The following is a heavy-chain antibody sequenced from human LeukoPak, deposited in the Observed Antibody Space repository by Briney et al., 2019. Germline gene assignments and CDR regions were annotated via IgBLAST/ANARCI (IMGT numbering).Heavy chain of an antibody. CDR1: GGSISSYY. CDR2: IYYSGST. J-gene: IGHJ5*02. V-gene: IGHV4-59*01. D-gene: IGHD5-18*01. Sequence: SETLSLTXTVSGGSISSYYWSWIRQPPGKGLEWIGYIYYSGSTNYNPSLKSRVTISVDTSKNQFSLKLSSVTAADTAVYYCARDISYVDTAMVKYNWFDPWGQGTLVTVSS. CDR3: ARDISYVDTAMVKYNWFDP.